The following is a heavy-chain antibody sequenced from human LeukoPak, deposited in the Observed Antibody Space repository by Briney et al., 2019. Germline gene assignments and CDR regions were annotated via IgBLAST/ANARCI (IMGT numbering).Heavy chain of an antibody. Sequence: GSLRLSCAASGFTFSSYEMNWVRQAPGKGLEWVSYISSSGSTIYYADSVKGRFTISRDNAKNSLYLQMNSLRAEDTAVYYCARDLLGDNWNDRGVFDYWGQGTLVTVSS. V-gene: IGHV3-48*03. CDR3: ARDLLGDNWNDRGVFDY. J-gene: IGHJ4*02. D-gene: IGHD1-1*01. CDR2: ISSSGSTI. CDR1: GFTFSSYE.